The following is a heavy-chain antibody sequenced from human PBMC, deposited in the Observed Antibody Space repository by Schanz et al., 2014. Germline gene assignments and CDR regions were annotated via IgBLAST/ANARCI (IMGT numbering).Heavy chain of an antibody. CDR3: ARDAVALVPEYFMDV. D-gene: IGHD2-15*01. V-gene: IGHV3-33*08. CDR2: IRYDGRNK. J-gene: IGHJ6*03. CDR1: EFSFSSFG. Sequence: VQLVESGGGLVQPRGSLRLSCAASEFSFSSFGMNWVRQTPGKGLEWVAVIRYDGRNKNFVESVKGRFTISRDNSMNTLHLQMDGLRVEDTAVYYCARDAVALVPEYFMDVWGKGTPVTVSS.